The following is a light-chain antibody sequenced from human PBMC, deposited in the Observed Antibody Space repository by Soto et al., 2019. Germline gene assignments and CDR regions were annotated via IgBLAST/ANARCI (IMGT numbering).Light chain of an antibody. Sequence: DVQMTQSPSTLSASIGDRVTITCRASQNIDQWLAWFQQKPVKTPKVLIYKASTLQSGVPSRFSARGSATETPLTSSSLQPDDFATYYRQHSPGYSPWTFGQWTKVEI. V-gene: IGKV1-5*03. CDR2: KAS. CDR3: QHSPGYSPWT. CDR1: QNIDQW. J-gene: IGKJ1*01.